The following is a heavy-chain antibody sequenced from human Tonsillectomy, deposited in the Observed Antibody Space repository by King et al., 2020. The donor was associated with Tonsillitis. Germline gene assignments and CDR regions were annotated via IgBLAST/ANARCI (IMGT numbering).Heavy chain of an antibody. CDR2: IDWDDDK. J-gene: IGHJ6*02. CDR3: ARIHRSCRGGSCGYYGMDV. D-gene: IGHD2-15*01. CDR1: GFSLSTSGMC. V-gene: IGHV2-70*11. Sequence: VTLKESGPALVKPTQTLTLTCTFSGFSLSTSGMCVSWIRQPPGKALEWLARIDWDDDKYYSTSLKTRLTISKDTSKNQVVLTMTNMDPVDTATYYCARIHRSCRGGSCGYYGMDVWGQGTTVTVSS.